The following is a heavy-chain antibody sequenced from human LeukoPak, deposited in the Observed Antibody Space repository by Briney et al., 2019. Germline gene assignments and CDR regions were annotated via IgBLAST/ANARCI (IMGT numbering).Heavy chain of an antibody. CDR1: GGSISSSDYY. CDR2: IYYSGST. V-gene: IGHV4-39*01. CDR3: ARRELIAVAGSYYFDS. Sequence: SETLSLTCTVSGGSISSSDYYWGWIRQPPGKGLEWIGSIYYSGSTYYNPSLKSRVTISVDTSKNQFSLKLSSGTAADTAVYYCARRELIAVAGSYYFDSWGQGTLVTVSS. D-gene: IGHD6-13*01. J-gene: IGHJ4*02.